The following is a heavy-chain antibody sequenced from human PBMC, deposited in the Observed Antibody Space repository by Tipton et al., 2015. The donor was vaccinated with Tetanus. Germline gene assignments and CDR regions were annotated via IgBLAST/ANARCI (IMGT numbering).Heavy chain of an antibody. V-gene: IGHV4-59*01. CDR2: IHDSGTT. D-gene: IGHD1-1*01. CDR3: VTVNFPNYYHYGMDV. J-gene: IGHJ6*02. Sequence: TLSLTCAVSGASISPYYWSWIRQPPGKGLEWIGSIHDSGTTNYNPSLKSRLTMSVDASNNLFSLKLTSVAAADTAVYYCVTVNFPNYYHYGMDVWGQGTTVTVSS. CDR1: GASISPYY.